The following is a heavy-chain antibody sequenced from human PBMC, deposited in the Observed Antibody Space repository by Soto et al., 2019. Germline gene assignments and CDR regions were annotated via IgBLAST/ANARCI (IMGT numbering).Heavy chain of an antibody. Sequence: EVQLVESGGGLVQPGGSLRLSCAASGFTFSDYYMDWVRQAPGKGLEWVGRIRNKANSYTTEYAASVKGRFTFSRDDSKNSVYLQMNSLKTEDTAVYYCARARNLGGSWTNFDFWGQGTLVTVSS. CDR2: IRNKANSYTT. V-gene: IGHV3-72*01. J-gene: IGHJ4*02. D-gene: IGHD1-26*01. CDR3: ARARNLGGSWTNFDF. CDR1: GFTFSDYY.